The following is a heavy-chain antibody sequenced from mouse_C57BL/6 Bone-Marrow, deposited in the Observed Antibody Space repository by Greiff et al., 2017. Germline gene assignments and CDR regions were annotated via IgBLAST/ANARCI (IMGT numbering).Heavy chain of an antibody. V-gene: IGHV14-4*01. J-gene: IGHJ2*01. D-gene: IGHD1-1*01. CDR2: IDPENGDT. Sequence: ESGAELVRPGASVKLSCTASGFNIKDDYMHWVKQRPEQGLEWIGWIDPENGDTEYASKFQGKATITADTSSNTAYLQLSSLTSEDTAVYYCTTGMTTVVDYWGQGTTLTVSS. CDR3: TTGMTTVVDY. CDR1: GFNIKDDY.